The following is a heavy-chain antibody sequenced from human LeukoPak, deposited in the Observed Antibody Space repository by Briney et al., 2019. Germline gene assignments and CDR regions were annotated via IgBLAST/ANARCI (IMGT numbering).Heavy chain of an antibody. V-gene: IGHV4-59*01. Sequence: SETLSLTCTVSGGSISSYYWSWIRQPPGKGLEWLGYIYYSGSTYYNPSLKSRVTISVDTSKNQFSLKLSSVTAADTAVYYCARLDYYYYYMDVGGKGTTVTIS. J-gene: IGHJ6*03. CDR3: ARLDYYYYYMDV. CDR1: GGSISSYY. CDR2: IYYSGST.